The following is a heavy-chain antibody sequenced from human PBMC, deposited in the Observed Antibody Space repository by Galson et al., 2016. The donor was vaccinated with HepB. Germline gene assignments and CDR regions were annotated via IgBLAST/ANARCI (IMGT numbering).Heavy chain of an antibody. CDR3: ARVRYYGSDL. V-gene: IGHV3-48*04. CDR1: GFTFSSFG. D-gene: IGHD3-10*01. J-gene: IGHJ5*02. Sequence: SLRLSCAASGFTFSSFGMNWVRQAPGKGLEWLSYISSGSTTIYYADSVKGRFTIFRDNGEQSLYLQMNSLRAEDTAVYYCARVRYYGSDLWGQGTLVTVSS. CDR2: ISSGSTTI.